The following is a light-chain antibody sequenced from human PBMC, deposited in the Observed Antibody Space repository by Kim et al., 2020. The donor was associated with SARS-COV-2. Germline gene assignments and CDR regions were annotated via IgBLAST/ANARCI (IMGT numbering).Light chain of an antibody. J-gene: IGLJ2*01. CDR2: GNF. Sequence: QSALTQPPSVSGAPGQRVTISCTGTNYNIGAGSDVHWYQHPPGTAPRLLIYGNFNRPSGVPDRFSGSISGTSASLVITGLQPEDEADYYCQSYDSSLTGVVFGGGTQLTVL. CDR1: NYNIGAGSD. CDR3: QSYDSSLTGVV. V-gene: IGLV1-40*01.